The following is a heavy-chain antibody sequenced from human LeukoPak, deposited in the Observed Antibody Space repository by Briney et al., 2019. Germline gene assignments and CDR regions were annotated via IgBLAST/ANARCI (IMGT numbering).Heavy chain of an antibody. J-gene: IGHJ5*02. D-gene: IGHD4-23*01. CDR3: TTEPPRYGGNSDLDP. CDR2: IKSKTDGGTT. CDR1: GFTFSNAW. V-gene: IGHV3-15*01. Sequence: PGGSLRLSCAASGFTFSNAWMSWVRQAPGKGLEWVGRIKSKTDGGTTDYAAPVKGRFTISRDDSKNTLYLQMNSLKTEDTAVYYCTTEPPRYGGNSDLDPWGQGTLVTVSS.